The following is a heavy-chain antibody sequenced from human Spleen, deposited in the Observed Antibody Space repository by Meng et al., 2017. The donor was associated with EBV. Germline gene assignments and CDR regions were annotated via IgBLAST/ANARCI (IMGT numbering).Heavy chain of an antibody. CDR3: ASLNDYSSGSTS. CDR2: FTPIFGTT. J-gene: IGHJ5*02. V-gene: IGHV1-69*06. D-gene: IGHD6-19*01. Sequence: QLVQSGAEVKKPWYSMKVACKASGGTVSSDTFSWVRQAPGQGLEWMAGFTPIFGTTNYAQKFDDRLTISADTSTTTVYMELSSLRSEDTAVYFCASLNDYSSGSTSWGQGTLVTVSS. CDR1: GGTVSSDT.